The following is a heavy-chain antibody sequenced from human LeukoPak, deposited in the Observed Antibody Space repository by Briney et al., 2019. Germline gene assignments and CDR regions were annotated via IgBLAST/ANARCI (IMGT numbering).Heavy chain of an antibody. J-gene: IGHJ4*02. Sequence: GGSLSPPGAAPGLSSSTAWLTWSAQAPGKGLKWVAHIKRITETGTTNYGASVEGRFTVSRDDSKNTLYLQMNSLKIEDTAVYYFTTGDRGWQDYWGQGTLVTVSS. CDR2: IKRITETGTT. CDR3: TTGDRGWQDY. D-gene: IGHD6-19*01. CDR1: GLSSSTAW. V-gene: IGHV3-15*01.